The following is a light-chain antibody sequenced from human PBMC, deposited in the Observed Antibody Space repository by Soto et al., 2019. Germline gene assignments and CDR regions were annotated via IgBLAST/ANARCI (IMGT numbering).Light chain of an antibody. J-gene: IGKJ4*01. CDR1: QNIRTY. V-gene: IGKV1-39*01. Sequence: DIQMTQPPSSLSASVGDRVTITCRASQNIRTYLNWYQHKPGKAPKLLIYAASSLQSGVPSRFSGSGSGTDFTLTISSLQAEDYATYYCQQSHSTPLTFGGGTKVEIK. CDR2: AAS. CDR3: QQSHSTPLT.